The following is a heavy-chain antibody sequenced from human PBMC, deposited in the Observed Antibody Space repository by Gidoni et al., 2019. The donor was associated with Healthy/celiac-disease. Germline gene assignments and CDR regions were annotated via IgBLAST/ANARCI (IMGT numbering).Heavy chain of an antibody. V-gene: IGHV3-23*01. CDR3: AKDMMWVPAV. D-gene: IGHD2-2*01. J-gene: IGHJ4*02. CDR1: GFTFSSSA. Sequence: EVQLLASGGGLVQPGGSLRLSCAASGFTFSSSAMSWVRQAPGTGLEWVSTISGSGGSTYYADSVKGRFTISRDNSKNTLYLQMNSLRAEDTAVYYCAKDMMWVPAVWGQGTLVTVSS. CDR2: ISGSGGST.